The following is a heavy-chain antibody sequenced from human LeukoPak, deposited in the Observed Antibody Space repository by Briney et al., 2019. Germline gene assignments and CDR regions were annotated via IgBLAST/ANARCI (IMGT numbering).Heavy chain of an antibody. D-gene: IGHD3-22*01. CDR3: VTQGDGYYSGPFDF. V-gene: IGHV3-64D*06. CDR1: GFTFNTYA. J-gene: IGHJ4*02. Sequence: GGSLRLSCTASGFTFNTYAMHWVRQAPGKGLEYVSSISDNGGTTDYADSVKGRFTISRDNSKNTLYLQMSSLRAEDTAVYFCVTQGDGYYSGPFDFWGQGTLVTVSS. CDR2: ISDNGGTT.